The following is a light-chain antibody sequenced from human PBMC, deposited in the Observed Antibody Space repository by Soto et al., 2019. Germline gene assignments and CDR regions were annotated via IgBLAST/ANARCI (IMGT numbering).Light chain of an antibody. CDR2: GVF. Sequence: QSVLTQPASVSASPGQSISISCTGTSXDIGAFDYVSWYQQHPGKAPKLILFGVFNRPSGVSTRFSGSKSGSTASLTISGLQAEDEADYFCSSYTTNNAHVFGGGTKATVL. J-gene: IGLJ2*01. CDR1: SXDIGAFDY. V-gene: IGLV2-14*01. CDR3: SSYTTNNAHV.